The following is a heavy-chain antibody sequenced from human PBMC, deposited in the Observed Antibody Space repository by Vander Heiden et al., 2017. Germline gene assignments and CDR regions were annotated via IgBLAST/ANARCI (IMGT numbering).Heavy chain of an antibody. D-gene: IGHD3-3*01. CDR3: ATTRGFWGGYRIPTYYFDY. J-gene: IGHJ4*02. CDR1: GASFSGHY. Sequence: QVQLQQWGAGLLKPSETLSLTCAVYGASFSGHYWSWIRQRPGKGLGWIGESNHGGSTNYSPSLKRRFTISVDTTKSQFSLKLSSVTAAGTAVYYWATTRGFWGGYRIPTYYFDYWGQGTLVTVSS. V-gene: IGHV4-34*01. CDR2: SNHGGST.